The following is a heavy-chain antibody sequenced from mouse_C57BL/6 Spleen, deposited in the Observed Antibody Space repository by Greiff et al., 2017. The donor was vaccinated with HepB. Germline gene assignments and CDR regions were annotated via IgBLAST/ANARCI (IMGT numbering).Heavy chain of an antibody. V-gene: IGHV1-75*01. Sequence: QVQLQQSGPELVKPGASVKISCKASGYTFTDYYINWVKQRPGQGLEWIGWIFPGSGSTYYNEKFKGKATLTVDKSSSTAYMLRSSLTSEDSAVYFCARGGNYVRYYAMDDWGQGTSVTVSS. D-gene: IGHD2-1*01. CDR3: ARGGNYVRYYAMDD. J-gene: IGHJ4*01. CDR2: IFPGSGST. CDR1: GYTFTDYY.